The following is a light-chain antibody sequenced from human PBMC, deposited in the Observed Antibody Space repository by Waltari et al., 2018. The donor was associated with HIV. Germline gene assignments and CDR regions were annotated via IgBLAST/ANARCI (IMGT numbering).Light chain of an antibody. CDR1: KLGDKY. J-gene: IGLJ2*01. V-gene: IGLV3-1*01. CDR3: QAWDSTVV. CDR2: QDS. Sequence: SYELTQPPSVSVSPGQTASITCSGDKLGDKYACWYQQKPGQSPVLVISQDSKRTSGIPERFSGSNSGNTATLTISGTQAMDEADYYCQAWDSTVVFGGGTKLTVL.